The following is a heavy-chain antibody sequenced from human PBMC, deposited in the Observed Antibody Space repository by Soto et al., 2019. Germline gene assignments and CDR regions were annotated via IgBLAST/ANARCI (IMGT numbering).Heavy chain of an antibody. CDR1: GFTFSSYW. CDR2: INSDGSST. V-gene: IGHV3-74*01. Sequence: GASLKLSSAPSGFTFSSYWMHLVRQAPGKGLVWVSRINSDGSSTTYADSVKGRFTISRDNAKNTLYLQVSSLRAEDTAVYYCARQKLWFGELYDYWGQGT. D-gene: IGHD3-10*01. CDR3: ARQKLWFGELYDY. J-gene: IGHJ4*02.